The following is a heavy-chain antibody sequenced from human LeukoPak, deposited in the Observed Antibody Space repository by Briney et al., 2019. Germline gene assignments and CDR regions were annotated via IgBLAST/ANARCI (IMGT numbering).Heavy chain of an antibody. CDR2: IKQDGREK. D-gene: IGHD3-10*01. CDR3: AILPGFGELDY. Sequence: GGSLRLSCAASGFTFSRYWMSWVRQAPGTGLEWVVNIKQDGREKYYVDSVKGRFTISRDNAKKSLYLQMNSLRAEDTAVYYCAILPGFGELDYWGQGTLVTVSS. V-gene: IGHV3-7*01. J-gene: IGHJ4*02. CDR1: GFTFSRYW.